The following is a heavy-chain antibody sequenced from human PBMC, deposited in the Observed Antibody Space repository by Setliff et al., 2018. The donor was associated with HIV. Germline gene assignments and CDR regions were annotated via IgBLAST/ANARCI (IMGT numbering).Heavy chain of an antibody. CDR2: IGQDGSEK. J-gene: IGHJ6*02. CDR1: GFTFSDAW. D-gene: IGHD3-10*01. V-gene: IGHV3-7*01. Sequence: GGSLRLSCAGSGFTFSDAWITWVRQAPGKGLEWVANIGQDGSEKNYVDSVKGRFTISRDNAKNSMDLQMNRLRAEDTAIYYCARKLRPGHGVDVWGQGTTVTVSS. CDR3: ARKLRPGHGVDV.